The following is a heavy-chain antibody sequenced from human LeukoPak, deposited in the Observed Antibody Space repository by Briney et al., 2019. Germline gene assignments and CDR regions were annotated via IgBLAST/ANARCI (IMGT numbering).Heavy chain of an antibody. J-gene: IGHJ4*02. CDR3: AKELHKTTWYSH. CDR1: GFAFSSYG. Sequence: AGGSLRLSCAASGFAFSSYGMHWVRQAPGKGLEWVAVIWYDGSNKYYADSVKGRFTISRDNSKNTLDLQMNSLRAEDTAVYYCAKELHKTTWYSHWGQGILVTVSS. V-gene: IGHV3-30*02. D-gene: IGHD2-15*01. CDR2: IWYDGSNK.